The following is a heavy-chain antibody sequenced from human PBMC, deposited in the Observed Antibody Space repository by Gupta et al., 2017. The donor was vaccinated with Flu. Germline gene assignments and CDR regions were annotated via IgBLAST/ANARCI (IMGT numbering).Heavy chain of an antibody. D-gene: IGHD4-17*01. CDR3: TTYGNYGAGEGGREV. J-gene: IGHJ6*02. CDR2: IKSKTEGGTA. V-gene: IGHV3-15*01. Sequence: DVQLVESGGDLVKPGGSLRLSCGASGFIFSHAWMSWVRQAPDKGLEWVARIKSKTEGGTAAYAEPVKGRFSISRDDSKNMLYLQMNSLKTEDTALYDGTTYGNYGAGEGGREVWGQGTTVTVSS. CDR1: GFIFSHAW.